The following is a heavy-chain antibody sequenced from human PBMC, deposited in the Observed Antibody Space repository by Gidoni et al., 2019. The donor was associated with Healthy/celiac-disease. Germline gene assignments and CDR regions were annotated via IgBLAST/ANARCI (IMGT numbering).Heavy chain of an antibody. CDR3: ARDRVGYYPLDAFDI. Sequence: QVQLVESGGGVVKPGSSLSLSCAASGSTFSSYAMHWVRQAPGKGLEWVAVISYDGSNKYYADSVKGRFTISRDNSKNTLYLQMNSLRAEDTAVYYCARDRVGYYPLDAFDIWGQGTMVTVSS. CDR2: ISYDGSNK. J-gene: IGHJ3*02. V-gene: IGHV3-30-3*01. CDR1: GSTFSSYA. D-gene: IGHD3-22*01.